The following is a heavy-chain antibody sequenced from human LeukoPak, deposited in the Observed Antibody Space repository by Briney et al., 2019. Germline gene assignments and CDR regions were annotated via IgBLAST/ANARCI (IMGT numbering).Heavy chain of an antibody. V-gene: IGHV1-2*06. CDR1: GYTFTGYY. D-gene: IGHD7-27*01. Sequence: ASVKVSCKASGYTFTGYYMHWVRQAPGQGLEWMGRINPNSGGTNYAQKFQDRISMTTDTSTNTAYMELRSLKSDDTAVYYCARDPGGTWGFDYWGQGALVTVSS. J-gene: IGHJ4*02. CDR3: ARDPGGTWGFDY. CDR2: INPNSGGT.